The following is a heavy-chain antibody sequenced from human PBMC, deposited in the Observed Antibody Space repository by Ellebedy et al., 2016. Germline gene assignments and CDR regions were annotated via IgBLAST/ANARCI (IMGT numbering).Heavy chain of an antibody. J-gene: IGHJ6*03. CDR3: AGGAAQKYQVPGRFYYSYLDV. D-gene: IGHD2-2*01. CDR1: GGAINSYV. CDR2: IMPIFGTP. Sequence: SVKVSXXASGGAINSYVINWVRQAPGQGLEWIGGIMPIFGTPNHAQKFQGRVTITADELTTTAYMELSSLRSEDTAMYYCAGGAAQKYQVPGRFYYSYLDVWGNGTTVTVSS. V-gene: IGHV1-69*13.